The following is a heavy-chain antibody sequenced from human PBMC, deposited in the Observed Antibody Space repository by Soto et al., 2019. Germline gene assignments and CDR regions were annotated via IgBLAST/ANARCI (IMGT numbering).Heavy chain of an antibody. CDR2: ISYDGTKK. CDR3: AKDHLYWGSDYDYGMDV. D-gene: IGHD3-16*01. CDR1: GFTFSSYG. J-gene: IGHJ6*02. V-gene: IGHV3-30*18. Sequence: GGSLRLSCAASGFTFSSYGMHWVRQAPGKGPEWVAAISYDGTKKYFADSVKGRVTISRDNSKNTLSLEMHSLGGEDTAVYYCAKDHLYWGSDYDYGMDVWGQGTTVTVSS.